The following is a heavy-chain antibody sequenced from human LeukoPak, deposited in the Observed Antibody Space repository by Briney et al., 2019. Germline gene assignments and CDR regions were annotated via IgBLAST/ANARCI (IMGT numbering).Heavy chain of an antibody. V-gene: IGHV3-30*04. CDR1: GFTFSSYA. J-gene: IGHJ3*02. CDR2: ISYDGSNK. CDR3: ARKNPIAVAGLCAFYI. Sequence: GGSLRLSCAASGFTFSSYAMHWVRQAPGKGLEWVAVISYDGSNKYYADSVKGRFTISRDNSKNTLYLQMNSLRAEDTAVYYCARKNPIAVAGLCAFYIWGQGTMVTVSS. D-gene: IGHD6-19*01.